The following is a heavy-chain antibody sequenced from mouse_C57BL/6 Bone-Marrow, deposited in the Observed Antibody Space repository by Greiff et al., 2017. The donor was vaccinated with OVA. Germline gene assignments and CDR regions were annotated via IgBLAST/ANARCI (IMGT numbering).Heavy chain of an antibody. J-gene: IGHJ1*03. CDR1: GFNIKDDY. V-gene: IGHV14-4*01. CDR2: IDPENGDT. CDR3: TAYYSNCPYWYFDV. Sequence: EVMLVESGAELVRPGASVKLSCTASGFNIKDDYMHWVKQRPEQGLEWIGWIDPENGDTEYASKFQGKATITADTSSNTAYLQLRSLTSDDTAVYYCTAYYSNCPYWYFDVWGTGTTVTVSS. D-gene: IGHD2-5*01.